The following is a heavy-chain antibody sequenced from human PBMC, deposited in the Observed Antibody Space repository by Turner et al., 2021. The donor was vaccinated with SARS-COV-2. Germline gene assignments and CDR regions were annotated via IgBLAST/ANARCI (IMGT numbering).Heavy chain of an antibody. CDR2: IYYSRNT. V-gene: IGHV4-39*01. D-gene: IGHD4-17*01. CDR1: CGSIRSSSYY. Sequence: PQLQESRPGLVSRAGTLSLTCAVACGSIRSSSYYWVWIRQSPGKGLEWMGSIYYSRNTCNSTSLKSPVTISVNTSRNQVSLKLNSVTAADTAVYYCACHSSMTTVPFDYWGQGTLVTVSS. J-gene: IGHJ4*02. CDR3: ACHSSMTTVPFDY.